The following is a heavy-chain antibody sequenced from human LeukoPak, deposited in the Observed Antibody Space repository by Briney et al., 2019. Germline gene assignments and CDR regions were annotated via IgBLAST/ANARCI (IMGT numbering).Heavy chain of an antibody. CDR1: GYSISSGYY. J-gene: IGHJ6*03. D-gene: IGHD3-16*01. Sequence: SETLSLTCTVSGYSISSGYYWGWIRQPPGKGLEWIGSIYHSGSTYYNPPLKSRVTMSVDTSKNQFSLKVSSVTAADTAVYYCARETSQKGAHYMDVWGKGTTVTISS. V-gene: IGHV4-38-2*02. CDR3: ARETSQKGAHYMDV. CDR2: IYHSGST.